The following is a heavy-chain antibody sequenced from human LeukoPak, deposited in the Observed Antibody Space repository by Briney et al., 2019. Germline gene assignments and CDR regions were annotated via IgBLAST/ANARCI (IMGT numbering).Heavy chain of an antibody. J-gene: IGHJ4*02. CDR1: GFTFSSYW. D-gene: IGHD4-23*01. V-gene: IGHV3-7*04. Sequence: PGGSLRLSCAASGFTFSSYWMSWVRQAPGKGLEWVANIKQDGSEKYYADSVKGRFTISRDNAKNSLYLQMSSLRAEDTALYYCARGPSGGNAFAYWGQGTLVTVSA. CDR2: IKQDGSEK. CDR3: ARGPSGGNAFAY.